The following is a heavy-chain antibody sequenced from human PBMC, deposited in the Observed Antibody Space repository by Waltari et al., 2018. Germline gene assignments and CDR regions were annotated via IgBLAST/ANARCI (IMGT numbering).Heavy chain of an antibody. CDR3: ARQSSSSWGDWFDP. Sequence: QVQLQQWGAGLLKPSQTRSLTCAVYGGSFSGYYWCWIRQPPGKGLEWIGEINPSGSTNDNPSLKSRVTISVDTSKNQFSLKLSSVTAADTAVYYCARQSSSSWGDWFDPWGQGTLVTVSS. D-gene: IGHD6-6*01. CDR2: INPSGST. J-gene: IGHJ5*02. CDR1: GGSFSGYY. V-gene: IGHV4-34*01.